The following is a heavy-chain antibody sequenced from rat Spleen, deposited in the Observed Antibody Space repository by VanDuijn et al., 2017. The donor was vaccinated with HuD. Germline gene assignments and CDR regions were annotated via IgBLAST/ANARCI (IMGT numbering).Heavy chain of an antibody. D-gene: IGHD1-12*02. CDR2: ISYDGSST. CDR1: GFTFSNYY. V-gene: IGHV5-29*01. CDR3: ARQSYYYDGSYYYYFDY. Sequence: EVQLVESGGGLVQPGRSLKLSCAASGFTFSNYYMAWVRQAPTKGLEWVATISYDGSSTYYRDSVKGRFTISRDNSKTTLYLQMDSLRSEDTATYYCARQSYYYDGSYYYYFDYWGQGVMVTVSS. J-gene: IGHJ2*01.